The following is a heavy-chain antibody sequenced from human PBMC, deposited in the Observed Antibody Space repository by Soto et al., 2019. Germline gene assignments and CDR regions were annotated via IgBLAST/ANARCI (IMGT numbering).Heavy chain of an antibody. V-gene: IGHV4-39*01. Sequence: QLQLQESGPGLVKPSETLSLTCTVSGGSISSSSYYWGWIRQPPGKGLEWIGSIYYSGSTYYNPSPKCRVTISVDTSKIQCSLKLSAVTAADTAVYYCAGGMDVWGQGTTVTVSS. CDR3: AGGMDV. J-gene: IGHJ6*02. CDR1: GGSISSSSYY. CDR2: IYYSGST.